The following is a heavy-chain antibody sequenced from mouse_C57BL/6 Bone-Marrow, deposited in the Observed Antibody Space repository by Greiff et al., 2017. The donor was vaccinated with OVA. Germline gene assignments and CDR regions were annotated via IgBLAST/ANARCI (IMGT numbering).Heavy chain of an antibody. J-gene: IGHJ3*01. D-gene: IGHD3-3*01. CDR3: QTARAY. Sequence: EVNVVESGGGLVQPGGSLKLSCAASGFTFSDYYMYWVRQTPEKRLEWVSYISNGGGSTYYPDTVKGRFTISRDNAKNSLYLQMSRLKSEDTAMYYCQTARAYWGQGTLVTVSA. CDR1: GFTFSDYY. CDR2: ISNGGGST. V-gene: IGHV5-12*01.